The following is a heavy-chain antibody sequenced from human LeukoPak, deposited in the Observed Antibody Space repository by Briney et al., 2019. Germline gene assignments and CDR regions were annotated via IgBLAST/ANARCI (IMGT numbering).Heavy chain of an antibody. CDR1: GGSISSYY. D-gene: IGHD6-13*01. CDR2: IYYSGTT. J-gene: IGHJ4*02. V-gene: IGHV4-59*01. CDR3: ARGVYIAAAQYGY. Sequence: SQTLSLTCTVSGGSISSYYWSWIRQPPGKGLEWIGYIYYSGTTNYNPSLKSRVTISVDTSKNQFSLKLSSVTAADTAVYYRARGVYIAAAQYGYWGQGTLVTVSS.